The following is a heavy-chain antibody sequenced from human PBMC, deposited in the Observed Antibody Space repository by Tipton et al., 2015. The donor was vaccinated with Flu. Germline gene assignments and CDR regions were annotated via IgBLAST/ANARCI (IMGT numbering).Heavy chain of an antibody. Sequence: TLSLTCTVSGDSLSSGDYHWSWIRQHPGKGLEWIGYIYHSGSTYYIPPLKSRLTISVDTSKNQFSLKLSSVTAADTAVYYCARAVYGGNWAYFDTWGQGTLVTVSS. D-gene: IGHD4-23*01. CDR3: ARAVYGGNWAYFDT. V-gene: IGHV4-31*03. CDR2: IYHSGST. J-gene: IGHJ4*02. CDR1: GDSLSSGDYH.